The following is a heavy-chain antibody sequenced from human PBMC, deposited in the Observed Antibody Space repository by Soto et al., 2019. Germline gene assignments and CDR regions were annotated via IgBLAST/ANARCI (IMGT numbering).Heavy chain of an antibody. CDR2: IYSGGST. CDR3: ARDTNYYGSGSYHDY. D-gene: IGHD3-10*01. J-gene: IGHJ4*02. CDR1: GFTVSSNY. Sequence: SGGSLRLSCAASGFTVSSNYMSWVRQAPGKGLEWVSVIYSGGSTYYADSVKGRFTISRHNSKNTLYLQMNSLRAEDTAVYYCARDTNYYGSGSYHDYWGQGTLVTVSS. V-gene: IGHV3-53*04.